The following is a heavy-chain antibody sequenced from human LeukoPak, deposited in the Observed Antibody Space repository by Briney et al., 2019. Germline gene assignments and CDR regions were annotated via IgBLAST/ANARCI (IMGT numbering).Heavy chain of an antibody. J-gene: IGHJ4*02. CDR3: ATNYFDSSGYFPDLDY. D-gene: IGHD3-22*01. CDR1: GFTFSSYS. V-gene: IGHV3-23*01. Sequence: GSLRRSCTASGFTFSSYSINWVRPAPVKGQEMVSTISGSGRNKYYANSGKGRFTLSRNNSNNTLYLQMNSLRAEDTALYYCATNYFDSSGYFPDLDYWGQGALVSVSS. CDR2: ISGSGRNK.